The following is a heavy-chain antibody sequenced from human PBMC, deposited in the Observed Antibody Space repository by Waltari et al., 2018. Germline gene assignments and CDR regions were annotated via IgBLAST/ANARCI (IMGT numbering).Heavy chain of an antibody. V-gene: IGHV3-49*03. CDR2: IRSKAYGGTT. CDR1: GFTFGDYA. D-gene: IGHD2-15*01. J-gene: IGHJ2*01. Sequence: EVQLVESGGGLVQPGRSLRLSCTASGFTFGDYAMSWFRQAPGKGLEWVGFIRSKAYGGTTEYAASVKGRFTISRDDSKSIAYLQMNSLKTEDTAVYYCKVRRMVVTPGDFDLWGRGTLVTVSS. CDR3: KVRRMVVTPGDFDL.